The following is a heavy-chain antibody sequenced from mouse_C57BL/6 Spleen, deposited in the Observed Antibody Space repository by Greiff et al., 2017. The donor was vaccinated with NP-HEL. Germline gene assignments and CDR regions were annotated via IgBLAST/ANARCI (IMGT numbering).Heavy chain of an antibody. Sequence: VQLQQPGAELVKPGASVKLSCKASGYTFTSYWMHWVKQRPGQGLEWIGMINPNSGSTNYNEKFKSKATLTVDKSSSTAYMQLSSLTSEDSAVYYCARSNLYYAMDYWGQGTSVTVSS. J-gene: IGHJ4*01. CDR2: INPNSGST. V-gene: IGHV1-64*01. CDR3: ARSNLYYAMDY. CDR1: GYTFTSYW. D-gene: IGHD6-1*01.